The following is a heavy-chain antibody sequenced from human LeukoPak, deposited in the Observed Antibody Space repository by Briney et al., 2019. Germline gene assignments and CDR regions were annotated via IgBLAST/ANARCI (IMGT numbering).Heavy chain of an antibody. J-gene: IGHJ1*01. CDR1: GYSFTSYW. D-gene: IGHD3-22*01. CDR3: ARRYKYDSSGHWTFQH. V-gene: IGHV5-51*01. Sequence: GESLKISCKGSGYSFTSYWIGWVRQMPGKGLEWMGIIYPADSDTRYSPSFQGQVTIPADKSINTAYLQWSSVKASDTATYYCARRYKYDSSGHWTFQHWGQGTLVTVSS. CDR2: IYPADSDT.